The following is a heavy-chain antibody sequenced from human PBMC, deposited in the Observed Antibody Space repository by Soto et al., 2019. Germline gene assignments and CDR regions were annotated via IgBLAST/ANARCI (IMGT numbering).Heavy chain of an antibody. J-gene: IGHJ4*02. Sequence: ASVKVSCKASGYTFTSYYMHWVRQAPGQGLEWMGIINPSGGSTSYAQKFQGRVTMTRDTSTSTVYMELSSLRSEDTAVYYCASNYRHCSGGSCRFYYFDYWGQGTLVTVSS. CDR3: ASNYRHCSGGSCRFYYFDY. V-gene: IGHV1-46*01. CDR2: INPSGGST. CDR1: GYTFTSYY. D-gene: IGHD2-15*01.